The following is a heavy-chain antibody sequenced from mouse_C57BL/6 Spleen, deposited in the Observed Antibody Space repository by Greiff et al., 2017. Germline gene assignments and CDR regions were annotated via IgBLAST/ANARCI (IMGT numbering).Heavy chain of an antibody. D-gene: IGHD2-12*01. V-gene: IGHV1-9*01. CDR1: GYTFTGYW. CDR3: ARPYYSEYGAMDD. J-gene: IGHJ4*01. Sequence: VKLQQSGAELMKPGASVKLSCKATGYTFTGYWIEWVKQRPGHGLEWIGKIIPGSGSTNYNQKFKGKATFTADTSSNTAYMQLSSLTTEDSAIYYCARPYYSEYGAMDDWGQGTSVTVSS. CDR2: IIPGSGST.